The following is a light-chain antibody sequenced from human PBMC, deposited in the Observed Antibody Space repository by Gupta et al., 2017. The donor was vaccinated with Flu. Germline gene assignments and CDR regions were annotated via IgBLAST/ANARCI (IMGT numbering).Light chain of an antibody. V-gene: IGLV1-44*01. CDR1: TSNIGGNT. Sequence: SVLTQPPSASATPGPRVTISCSGSTSNIGGNTVNWYQQVPGTAPNLRIHSSNQRHSGVPDRFSGSKSGTSASLAISGLQAEEEADYYCAAGDDSLNGLVFGGGTKLTGL. CDR2: SSN. CDR3: AAGDDSLNGLV. J-gene: IGLJ3*02.